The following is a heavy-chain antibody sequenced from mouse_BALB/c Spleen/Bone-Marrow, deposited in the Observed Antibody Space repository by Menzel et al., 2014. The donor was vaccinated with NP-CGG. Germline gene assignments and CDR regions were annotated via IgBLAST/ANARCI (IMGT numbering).Heavy chain of an antibody. J-gene: IGHJ2*01. V-gene: IGHV1-7*01. D-gene: IGHD1-1*01. CDR1: GYTFTSYW. CDR3: TRGIAAVVATDFDY. CDR2: INPSTGYT. Sequence: VKLVESGAELAKPGASVKMSCKASGYTFTSYWMHWVKQRPGQGLEWIGYINPSTGYTNYNQRFKDKATLTADKSSSTAYMQLRSLTSEDSAIYYCTRGIAAVVATDFDYWGQGTTLTVSS.